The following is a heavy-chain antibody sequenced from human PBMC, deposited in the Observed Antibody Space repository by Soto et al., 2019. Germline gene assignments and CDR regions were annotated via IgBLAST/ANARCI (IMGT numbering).Heavy chain of an antibody. CDR2: INHSGST. Sequence: KSSETLSLTCAVYGGSFSGYYWSWIRRPPGKGLEWIGEINHSGSTNYNPSLKSRVTISVDTSKNQFSLKLSSVTAADTAVYYCARGSKRQQQLVRAAYFDYWGQGTLVTVSS. J-gene: IGHJ4*02. V-gene: IGHV4-34*01. D-gene: IGHD6-13*01. CDR1: GGSFSGYY. CDR3: ARGSKRQQQLVRAAYFDY.